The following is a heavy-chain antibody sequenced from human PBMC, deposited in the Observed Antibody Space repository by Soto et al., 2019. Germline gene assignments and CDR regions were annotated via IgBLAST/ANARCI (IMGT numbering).Heavy chain of an antibody. CDR2: IYHSGST. D-gene: IGHD3-16*01. CDR3: ASSGGGEDY. Sequence: QVQLQESGPGLVKPSGTLSLSCAVSGGSIISSHWWSWVRQPPGKGLEWIGEIYHSGSTNYNPSLKIRVTISVDTSRNQFSLNLSSVTAADTAVYYCASSGGGEDYWGQGILVTVSS. J-gene: IGHJ4*02. V-gene: IGHV4-4*02. CDR1: GGSIISSHW.